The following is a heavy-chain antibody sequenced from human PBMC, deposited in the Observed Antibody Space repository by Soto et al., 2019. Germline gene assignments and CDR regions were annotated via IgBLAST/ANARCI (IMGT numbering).Heavy chain of an antibody. CDR2: IYWNDDK. CDR1: GFSLSTSGVG. Sequence: QITLKESGPTLVKPTQTLTLTCTFSGFSLSTSGVGVGWIRQPPGKALEWLALIYWNDDKRYSPSLKSRLTIPKETSKNQVVLTMTNMDPVDTATYYCAHMGGGLRSPYFDYWGQGTLVTVSS. D-gene: IGHD5-12*01. J-gene: IGHJ4*02. CDR3: AHMGGGLRSPYFDY. V-gene: IGHV2-5*01.